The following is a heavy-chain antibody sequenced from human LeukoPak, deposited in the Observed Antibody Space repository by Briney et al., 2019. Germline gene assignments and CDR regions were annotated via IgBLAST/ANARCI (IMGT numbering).Heavy chain of an antibody. D-gene: IGHD2-2*01. J-gene: IGHJ4*02. CDR1: GFTFSSYG. CDR3: AIGKSSTSCPGDY. CDR2: IWYDGSNK. V-gene: IGHV3-33*01. Sequence: PGRSLRLSCAASGFTFSSYGMHWVRQAPGKGLEWVAVIWYDGSNKYYADSVKGRFTISRDNSKNTLYLQMNSLRAEDTAVYYCAIGKSSTSCPGDYWGQGTPVTVSS.